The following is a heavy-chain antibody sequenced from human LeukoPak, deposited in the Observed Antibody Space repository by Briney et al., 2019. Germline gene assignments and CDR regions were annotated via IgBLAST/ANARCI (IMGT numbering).Heavy chain of an antibody. V-gene: IGHV4-39*07. D-gene: IGHD4-17*01. CDR2: IYYSGST. CDR1: GGSISSSSYY. CDR3: ARDKGDYGDYYWFDP. Sequence: SETLSLTCTVSGGSISSSSYYWGWLRQPPGTGLEWIGSIYYSGSTYYNPSLKSRVTISVDTSKNQFSLKLRSVTAADTAVYYCARDKGDYGDYYWFDPWGQGTLVTVSS. J-gene: IGHJ5*02.